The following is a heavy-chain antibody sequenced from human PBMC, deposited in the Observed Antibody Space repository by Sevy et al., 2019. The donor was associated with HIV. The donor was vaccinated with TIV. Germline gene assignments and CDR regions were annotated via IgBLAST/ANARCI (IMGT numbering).Heavy chain of an antibody. J-gene: IGHJ4*02. Sequence: ASVKVSCKASGYTFTSQYMHWVRQAPGQGLEWMGIINPSGGITRYAQKFQGRVTMPRDTSTSTVYMELSSLRSEDTAVYYCARDSDNYDILTGYYPFDYWGQGTLVTVSS. CDR3: ARDSDNYDILTGYYPFDY. D-gene: IGHD3-9*01. CDR1: GYTFTSQY. CDR2: INPSGGIT. V-gene: IGHV1-46*01.